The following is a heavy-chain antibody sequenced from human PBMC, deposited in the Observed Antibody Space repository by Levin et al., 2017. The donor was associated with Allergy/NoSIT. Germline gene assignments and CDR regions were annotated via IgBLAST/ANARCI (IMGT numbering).Heavy chain of an antibody. J-gene: IGHJ4*02. CDR3: ASRGSFGH. CDR2: ITSDGSNK. Sequence: GESLKISCAASGLSFSDYGMHWVRQAPDSGLEWVALITSDGSNKFYADSVKGRFIISRDNSRNILYLQLNSLRPEDTAVYYCASRGSFGHWGQGTLVTVSS. V-gene: IGHV3-30*03. D-gene: IGHD3-10*01. CDR1: GLSFSDYG.